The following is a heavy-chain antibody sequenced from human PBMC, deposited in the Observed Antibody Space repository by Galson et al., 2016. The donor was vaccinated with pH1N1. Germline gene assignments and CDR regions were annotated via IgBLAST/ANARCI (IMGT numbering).Heavy chain of an antibody. CDR2: IIGMFGTT. D-gene: IGHD3-10*01. V-gene: IGHV1-69*13. J-gene: IGHJ4*02. CDR1: KGTFSSYA. CDR3: ARGSYYYDSGPLDY. Sequence: SVKVSCKASKGTFSSYAMTWVRQAPGQGLEWMGGIIGMFGTTNYAQKFQGRLTINADEFTSTAYMELTSLRSDDTAVYYCARGSYYYDSGPLDYWGQGTLVTVSS.